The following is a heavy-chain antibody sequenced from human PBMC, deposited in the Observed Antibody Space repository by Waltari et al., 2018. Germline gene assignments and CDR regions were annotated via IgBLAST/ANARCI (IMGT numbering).Heavy chain of an antibody. CDR2: ISSSSGTI. Sequence: EVQLVESGGGLVQPGGSLRFSCRASGFTFSSYSMNWVRQAPGKGLEWVSYISSSSGTIYYADSVKGRFTISRDNAKNSLYLQMNSLRAEDTAVYYCARRYSSGFDYWGQGTLVTVSS. CDR1: GFTFSSYS. D-gene: IGHD6-19*01. CDR3: ARRYSSGFDY. V-gene: IGHV3-48*04. J-gene: IGHJ4*02.